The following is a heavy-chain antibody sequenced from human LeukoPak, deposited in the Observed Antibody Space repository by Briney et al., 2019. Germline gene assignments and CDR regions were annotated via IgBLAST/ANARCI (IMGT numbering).Heavy chain of an antibody. Sequence: GASVKVSCKASGYTFTSYGISWERQAPGEGLEWMGWISAYNGNTNYAQKIQGRVTMTTDTSTSTAYMELRSLRSDDTAVYYCAGSHYYDSSGYQTPGPNFDYWGQGTLVTVSS. V-gene: IGHV1-18*01. D-gene: IGHD3-22*01. CDR2: ISAYNGNT. J-gene: IGHJ4*02. CDR1: GYTFTSYG. CDR3: AGSHYYDSSGYQTPGPNFDY.